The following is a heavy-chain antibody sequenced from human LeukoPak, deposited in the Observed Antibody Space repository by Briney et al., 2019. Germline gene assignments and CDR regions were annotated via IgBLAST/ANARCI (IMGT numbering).Heavy chain of an antibody. CDR3: ARGGDIVVVPPADLDY. CDR1: GYTFTSYG. D-gene: IGHD2-2*01. CDR2: ISTYNGNT. Sequence: ASVKVSCKASGYTFTSYGISWVRQAPGQGLEWMGWISTYNGNTNYAQKLQGRVTMTTDTSTSTAYMELRSLRSDDTAVYYCARGGDIVVVPPADLDYWGQGTLVTVSS. V-gene: IGHV1-18*01. J-gene: IGHJ4*02.